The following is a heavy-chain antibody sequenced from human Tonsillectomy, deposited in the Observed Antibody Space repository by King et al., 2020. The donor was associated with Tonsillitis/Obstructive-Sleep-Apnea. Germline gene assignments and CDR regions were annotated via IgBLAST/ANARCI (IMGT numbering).Heavy chain of an antibody. Sequence: VQLQESGGGLVQPGGSLRLSCAASGFTFSNYAMSWVRQAPGKGPDWVSALSGGGTNTYYADSVKGRFTISRDNSKNTLYLQMNSLRAEDTAIYYCANAVAGTWAPFDYWGQGTLVTVSS. V-gene: IGHV3-23*01. CDR3: ANAVAGTWAPFDY. CDR2: LSGGGTNT. D-gene: IGHD6-19*01. J-gene: IGHJ4*02. CDR1: GFTFSNYA.